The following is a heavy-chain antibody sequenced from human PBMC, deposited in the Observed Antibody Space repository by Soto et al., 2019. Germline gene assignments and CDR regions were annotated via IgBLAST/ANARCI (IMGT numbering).Heavy chain of an antibody. J-gene: IGHJ4*02. D-gene: IGHD6-13*01. CDR1: GYSFTSYW. Sequence: GESLKISCKGFGYSFTSYWIGWVRQMPGKGLEWMGIIYPGDSDTRYSPSFQGQVIISADKSITTAYLQWSSLKVSDTAVYYCARHVAGTGEDYWGQGTLVTVSS. CDR2: IYPGDSDT. V-gene: IGHV5-51*01. CDR3: ARHVAGTGEDY.